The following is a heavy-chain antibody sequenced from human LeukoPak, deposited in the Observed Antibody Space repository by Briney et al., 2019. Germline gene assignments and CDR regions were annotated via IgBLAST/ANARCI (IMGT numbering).Heavy chain of an antibody. V-gene: IGHV3-21*01. CDR3: ASTVYSPWYSFDY. J-gene: IGHJ4*02. D-gene: IGHD5-12*01. Sequence: GGSLRLSCAASGFTFSSYAMHWVRQAPGKGLEWVSSISSSSSNIYYADSVKGRFTISRDNAKNSLYLQMNSLRAEDTAVYYCASTVYSPWYSFDYWGQGTLVTVSS. CDR1: GFTFSSYA. CDR2: ISSSSSNI.